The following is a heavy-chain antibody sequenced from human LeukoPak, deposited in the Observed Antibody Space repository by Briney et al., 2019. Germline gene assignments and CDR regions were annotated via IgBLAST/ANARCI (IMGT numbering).Heavy chain of an antibody. CDR1: GGSISSGSYY. CDR3: ARARDSSSWYRSSFNWFDP. Sequence: SQTLSLTCSVSGGSISSGSYYWSWIRQPAGKGLEWIGRIYTSGSTSYNPSLKSRVTISVDTSKNQFSLKLSSVTAADTAVYYCARARDSSSWYRSSFNWFDPWGQGTLVTVSS. D-gene: IGHD6-13*01. CDR2: IYTSGST. J-gene: IGHJ5*02. V-gene: IGHV4-61*02.